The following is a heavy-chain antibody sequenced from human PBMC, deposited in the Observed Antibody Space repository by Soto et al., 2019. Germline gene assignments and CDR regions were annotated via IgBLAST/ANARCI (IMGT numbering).Heavy chain of an antibody. D-gene: IGHD3-10*01. CDR1: GGSIRSYY. CDR3: ARRGYYYGSGKLYYYYGMDV. J-gene: IGHJ6*02. V-gene: IGHV4-59*08. CDR2: IYYSGST. Sequence: NPSETLSLTCTVSGGSIRSYYWSWIRQPPGTGLEWIGYIYYSGSTNYNPSLKSRVTISVDTSKNQFSLKLSSVPAADTAVYYCARRGYYYGSGKLYYYYGMDVWGQGTTVTVSS.